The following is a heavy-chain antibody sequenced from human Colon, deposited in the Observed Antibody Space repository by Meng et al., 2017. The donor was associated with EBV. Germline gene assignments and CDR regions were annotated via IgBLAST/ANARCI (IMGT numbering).Heavy chain of an antibody. V-gene: IGHV4-4*02. J-gene: IGHJ4*02. CDR3: ARGGYYSFDY. D-gene: IGHD5-18*01. Sequence: QLQESGPGMVKPSEPPSLTCAVAGGSISSVYWWTWVRQSPGKGLEWIGEIYHSGSTNYNPSLKSRVTISVDKSKNQFSLKLTSVTAADTAVYYCARGGYYSFDYWGQRTLVTVSS. CDR2: IYHSGST. CDR1: GGSISSVYW.